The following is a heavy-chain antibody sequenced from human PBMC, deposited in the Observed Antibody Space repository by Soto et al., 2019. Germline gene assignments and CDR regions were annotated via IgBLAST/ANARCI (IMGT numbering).Heavy chain of an antibody. D-gene: IGHD3-9*01. V-gene: IGHV3-23*01. Sequence: GGSLRLSCAASGLTFSSFAMSWVRQAPGKGLEWVSGISGSGGSTYYADSVKGRFTISRDNSKNTLYLQMNSLRAEDTAVYYCAKGGYFDWFSVWGQGTLVTVSS. J-gene: IGHJ4*02. CDR1: GLTFSSFA. CDR3: AKGGYFDWFSV. CDR2: ISGSGGST.